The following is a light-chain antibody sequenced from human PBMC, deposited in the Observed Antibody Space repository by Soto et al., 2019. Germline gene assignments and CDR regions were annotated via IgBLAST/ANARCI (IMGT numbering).Light chain of an antibody. V-gene: IGKV3-20*01. CDR2: GSS. J-gene: IGKJ2*01. CDR3: HQYGSSLPNN. Sequence: DTVLTQSPGTLSLSPGERATLACRASRSVSNNFLAWYQQKPGQAPRLLIYGSSSRATGIPDRFSGSGSGTDFSLTITRLEPKDFAVYFWHQYGSSLPNNFGQGTKVEI. CDR1: RSVSNNF.